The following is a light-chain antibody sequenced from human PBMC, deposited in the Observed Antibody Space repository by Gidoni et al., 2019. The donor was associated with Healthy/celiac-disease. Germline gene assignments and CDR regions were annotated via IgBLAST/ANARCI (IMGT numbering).Light chain of an antibody. Sequence: EIVMPQSPATLSVSPGERATLSCRASQSVSSKLAWYPQKPGQAPRLLIYGSSNRATGIPARFSGSGSGTEFTLTISSLQSEDFAVYYCQQYNELAPITFGGGTKVEIK. CDR1: QSVSSK. CDR3: QQYNELAPIT. J-gene: IGKJ4*01. V-gene: IGKV3-15*01. CDR2: GSS.